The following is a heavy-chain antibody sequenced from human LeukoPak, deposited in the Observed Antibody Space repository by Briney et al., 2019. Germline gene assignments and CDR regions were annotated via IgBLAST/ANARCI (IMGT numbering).Heavy chain of an antibody. CDR2: ISWNSAYI. CDR3: AKDKAPLYSGYDWDLDF. J-gene: IGHJ4*02. V-gene: IGHV3-9*01. CDR1: GFTFHHYA. D-gene: IGHD5-12*01. Sequence: PGRSLRLSCAASGFTFHHYAIHWVRQVPGEGLELVSGISWNSAYIGYADSVKGRFTISRDNAKNSVYLQMNSLRAEDTALYYCAKDKAPLYSGYDWDLDFWGQGTMVTVSS.